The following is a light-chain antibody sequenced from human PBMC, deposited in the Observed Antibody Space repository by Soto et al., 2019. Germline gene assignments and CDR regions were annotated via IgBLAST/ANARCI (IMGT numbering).Light chain of an antibody. V-gene: IGKV1-5*01. CDR1: QSISSW. J-gene: IGKJ1*01. Sequence: DIQMTQSPSTLSASVGDRVTITCRASQSISSWLAWYQQKPGKAPKLLIYDASSLESGGPSRFSGSGSGTEFTLTISRLQPDDFANYYCQQYNSPWTFGQGTKVEIK. CDR2: DAS. CDR3: QQYNSPWT.